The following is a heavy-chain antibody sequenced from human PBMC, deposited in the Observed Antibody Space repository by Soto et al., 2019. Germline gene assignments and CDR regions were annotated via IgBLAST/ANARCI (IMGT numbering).Heavy chain of an antibody. Sequence: PGGSLSLSCAASGFTVRGNYMGWVRQGPGKGLECVSLIYSGGGTYYADSVKGRFTISRDNSKNTLYIQMNSLRVDDTAVYYCARMPMSITTYSYHFDYWGQGTLVTVSS. CDR1: GFTVRGNY. CDR2: IYSGGGT. V-gene: IGHV3-53*01. J-gene: IGHJ4*02. CDR3: ARMPMSITTYSYHFDY. D-gene: IGHD3-22*01.